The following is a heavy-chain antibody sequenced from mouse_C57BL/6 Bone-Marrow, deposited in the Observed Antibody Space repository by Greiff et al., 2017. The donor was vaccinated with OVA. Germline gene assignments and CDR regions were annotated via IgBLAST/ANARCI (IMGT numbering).Heavy chain of an antibody. CDR3: AREGSLSSRLRRGYYFDY. CDR2: INYDGSST. V-gene: IGHV5-16*01. D-gene: IGHD2-4*01. Sequence: EVKLVESEGGLVQPGSSMTLSCTASGFTFSDYYMAWVRQVPEKGLEWVANINYDGSSTYYLDSLKSRFIISRDTAKNILYLQMSSLKSDDTATYYCAREGSLSSRLRRGYYFDYWGQGTTLTVSS. CDR1: GFTFSDYY. J-gene: IGHJ2*01.